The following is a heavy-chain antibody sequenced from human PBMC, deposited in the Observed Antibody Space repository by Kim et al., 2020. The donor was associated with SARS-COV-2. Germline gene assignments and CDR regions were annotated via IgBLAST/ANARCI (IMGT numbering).Heavy chain of an antibody. CDR2: ISASSGDT. J-gene: IGHJ4*02. D-gene: IGHD4-4*01. CDR3: ARVTTITAPFYDY. CDR1: GFTFSRYG. Sequence: GGSLRRSCAASGFTFSRYGLSWVRQAPGKGLEWVSGISASSGDTYYADSVQGRFTISRDNAKNALNLEMNSLRAEDTALYYCARVTTITAPFYDYWGRGT. V-gene: IGHV3-23*01.